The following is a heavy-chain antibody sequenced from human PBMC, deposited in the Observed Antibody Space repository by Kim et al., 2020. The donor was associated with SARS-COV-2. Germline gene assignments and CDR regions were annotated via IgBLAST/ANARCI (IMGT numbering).Heavy chain of an antibody. Sequence: GGSLRLSCAGSGFIFINYGIHWVRQAPGKGLEWVSLIWNDGRNKHYADSVKGRFSVSRDNSKNTVYLQMNNLRPEDTAVYYCARDVGNEEFHTWGQGTLVTVSS. J-gene: IGHJ5*02. CDR2: IWNDGRNK. CDR1: GFIFINYG. CDR3: ARDVGNEEFHT. V-gene: IGHV3-33*01.